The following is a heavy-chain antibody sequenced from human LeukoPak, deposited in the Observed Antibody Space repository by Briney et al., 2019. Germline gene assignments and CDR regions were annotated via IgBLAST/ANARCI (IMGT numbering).Heavy chain of an antibody. D-gene: IGHD3-10*01. CDR1: GGSFSGYY. Sequence: SETLSLTCAVYGGSFSGYYWSWIRQPPGKGLEWIGEINHSGSTNYNPSLKSRVTISVDKSKNQFSLKLSSVTAADTAVYYCARASWFGESYGAFDIWGQGTMVTVSS. V-gene: IGHV4-34*01. CDR2: INHSGST. J-gene: IGHJ3*02. CDR3: ARASWFGESYGAFDI.